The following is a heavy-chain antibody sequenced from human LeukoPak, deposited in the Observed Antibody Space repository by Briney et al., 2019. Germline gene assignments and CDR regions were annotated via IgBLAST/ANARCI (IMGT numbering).Heavy chain of an antibody. Sequence: PSETLSLTCAVYVGSFSGYYWSWIRQPARKGLEWIGRIYTSGSTNYNPSLKSRVTMSVDTSKNQFSLKLSSVTAADTAVYYCARDDYDSSGYYGPPRYYYYGMDVWGQGTTVTVSS. CDR1: VGSFSGYY. J-gene: IGHJ6*02. D-gene: IGHD3-22*01. CDR2: IYTSGST. V-gene: IGHV4-4*07. CDR3: ARDDYDSSGYYGPPRYYYYGMDV.